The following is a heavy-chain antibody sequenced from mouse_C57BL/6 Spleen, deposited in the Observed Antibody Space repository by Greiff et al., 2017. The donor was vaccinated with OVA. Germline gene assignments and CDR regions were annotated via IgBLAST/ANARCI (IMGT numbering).Heavy chain of an antibody. CDR1: GYTFTDYY. Sequence: VQLKQSGPELVKPGASVKISCKASGYTFTDYYMNWVKQSHGKSLEWIGDINPNNGGTSYNQKFKGKATLTVDKSSSTAYMELRSLTSEDSAVYYCATTLITTVGFDYWGQGTTLTVSS. V-gene: IGHV1-26*01. D-gene: IGHD1-1*01. CDR2: INPNNGGT. J-gene: IGHJ2*01. CDR3: ATTLITTVGFDY.